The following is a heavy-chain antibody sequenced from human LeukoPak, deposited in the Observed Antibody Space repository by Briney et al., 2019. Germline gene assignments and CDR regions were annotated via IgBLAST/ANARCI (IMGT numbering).Heavy chain of an antibody. D-gene: IGHD4-17*01. CDR3: ARDDYGDYRDLYYFDY. J-gene: IGHJ4*02. CDR1: GYTFTGYY. Sequence: ASVKVSCKASGYTFTGYYMHWVRQAPGQGLEWMGGIIPIFGTANYAQKFQGRVTITADESTSTAYMELSSLRSEDTAVYYCARDDYGDYRDLYYFDYWGQGTLVTVSS. V-gene: IGHV1-69*13. CDR2: IIPIFGTA.